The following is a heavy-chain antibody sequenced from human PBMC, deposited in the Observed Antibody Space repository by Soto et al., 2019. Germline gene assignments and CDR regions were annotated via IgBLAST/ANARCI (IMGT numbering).Heavy chain of an antibody. CDR3: ARGGSSADNGMDV. Sequence: EVKLVESGGDLVQPGGSLRLSCAASGFTFSTYSMNWVRQAPGKGLEWVSYISSRSYTIYYVDSVKGRFTISRDNAKNTLYLQMNNLSAEDTAVYYCARGGSSADNGMDVWGQGTTVTVSS. D-gene: IGHD3-16*01. V-gene: IGHV3-48*01. J-gene: IGHJ6*02. CDR2: ISSRSYTI. CDR1: GFTFSTYS.